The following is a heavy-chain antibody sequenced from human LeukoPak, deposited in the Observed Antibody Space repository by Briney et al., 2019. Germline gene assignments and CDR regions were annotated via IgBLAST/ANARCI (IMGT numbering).Heavy chain of an antibody. Sequence: ASVKVSCKASGYTFTSYYMHWVRQAPGQGLEWMGCISAYNGNTNYAQNLQGRVTMTTDTSTSTAYMELRSLRSDDTAVYYCARDGYSSGWSDYWGQGTLVTVSS. CDR3: ARDGYSSGWSDY. D-gene: IGHD6-19*01. V-gene: IGHV1-18*04. J-gene: IGHJ4*02. CDR2: ISAYNGNT. CDR1: GYTFTSYY.